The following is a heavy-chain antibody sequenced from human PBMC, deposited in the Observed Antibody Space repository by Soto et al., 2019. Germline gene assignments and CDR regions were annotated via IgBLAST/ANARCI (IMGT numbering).Heavy chain of an antibody. D-gene: IGHD5-12*01. CDR1: GFTFSSYS. CDR3: AIYDYDENVDIVAAPPFDY. J-gene: IGHJ4*02. V-gene: IGHV3-21*01. CDR2: ISSSSSYI. Sequence: GGSLRLSCAASGFTFSSYSMNWVRQAPGKGLEWVSSISSSSSYIYYADSVKGQFTICRDNGKNSLYLQMNSLRAEDPDVYDVAIYDYDENVDIVAAPPFDYWGQGTLVTVSS.